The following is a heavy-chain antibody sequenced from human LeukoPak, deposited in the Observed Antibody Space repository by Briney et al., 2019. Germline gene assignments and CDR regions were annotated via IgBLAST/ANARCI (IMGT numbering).Heavy chain of an antibody. CDR3: ARYSYGGYYFDY. CDR2: IYYSGST. Sequence: SETLSLTCTVSGGSISSYYWSWIRQPPGKELEWIGYIYYSGSTNYNPSLKSRVTISVDTSKNQFSLNLSSVTAADTAVYYCARYSYGGYYFDYWGQATLVTVSS. V-gene: IGHV4-59*01. D-gene: IGHD5-18*01. J-gene: IGHJ4*02. CDR1: GGSISSYY.